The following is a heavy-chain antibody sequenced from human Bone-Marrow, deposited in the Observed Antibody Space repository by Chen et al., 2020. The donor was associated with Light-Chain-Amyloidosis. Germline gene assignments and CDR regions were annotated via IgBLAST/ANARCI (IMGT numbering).Heavy chain of an antibody. D-gene: IGHD3-9*01. CDR1: GFAFSSYA. V-gene: IGHV3-23*04. CDR3: AKDISYDDILPGYPADAFDI. J-gene: IGHJ3*02. Sequence: EVQLVESGGGLLQRGGSLRLSCAASGFAFSSYAMSWVRQAPGKGVEWVSTISGRGGSRYYGDSVKCRLTISRDNSKNALFLQMNSLRAEDTAVYYCAKDISYDDILPGYPADAFDIWGQGTMVTVSS. CDR2: ISGRGGSR.